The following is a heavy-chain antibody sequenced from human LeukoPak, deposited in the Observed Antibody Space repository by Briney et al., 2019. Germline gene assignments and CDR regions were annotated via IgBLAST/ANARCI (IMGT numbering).Heavy chain of an antibody. CDR2: INHSGST. V-gene: IGHV4-34*01. Sequence: PSETLSLTCAVYGGSFSGYYWSRIRQPPGKGLEWIGEINHSGSTNYNPSLKSRVTRSVDTSKNQFSLKLSSVTAADTAVYYCARVPPTGRFYYYMDVWGKGTTVTVSS. CDR1: GGSFSGYY. J-gene: IGHJ6*03. CDR3: ARVPPTGRFYYYMDV. D-gene: IGHD4-17*01.